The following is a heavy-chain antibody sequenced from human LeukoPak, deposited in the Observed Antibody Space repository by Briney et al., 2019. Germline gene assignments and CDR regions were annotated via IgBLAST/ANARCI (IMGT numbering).Heavy chain of an antibody. J-gene: IGHJ4*02. CDR2: IRSKAYGGTT. CDR1: GFTFGDYA. D-gene: IGHD3-9*01. CDR3: TREVLPTYYDILTGYNSHYYFDY. V-gene: IGHV3-49*04. Sequence: GGSLRLSCTASGFTFGDYAMSWVRQAPGKGLEWVGFIRSKAYGGTTEYAASVKGRFPISRDDSKSIAYLQMNSLKTEDTAVYYCTREVLPTYYDILTGYNSHYYFDYWGQGTLVTVSS.